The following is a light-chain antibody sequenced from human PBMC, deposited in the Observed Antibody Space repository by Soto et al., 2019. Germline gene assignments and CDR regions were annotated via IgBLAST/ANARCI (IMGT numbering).Light chain of an antibody. CDR3: QQYGRT. Sequence: EIVLTQSPGTLSLSPGARATLSCRASQSVSSSYLAWYQQKPGQAPRLLIYGASSRATGIPDMFSGSGSGTDFTLTISRLEPEDFAVYYCQQYGRTFGQGTKVDIK. J-gene: IGKJ1*01. CDR2: GAS. CDR1: QSVSSSY. V-gene: IGKV3-20*01.